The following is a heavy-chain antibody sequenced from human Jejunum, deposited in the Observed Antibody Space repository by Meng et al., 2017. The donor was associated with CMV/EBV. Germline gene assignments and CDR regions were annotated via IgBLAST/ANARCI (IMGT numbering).Heavy chain of an antibody. J-gene: IGHJ4*02. Sequence: ISSYYWTWLRQPPGKGLEWIGYVYYSGSTNYNPSLKSRVTISVDTSKNQFSLKLSSVTAADTAVYYCARVPAELGSSSSWYYFDYWGQGTLVTVSS. CDR2: VYYSGST. D-gene: IGHD6-13*01. V-gene: IGHV4-59*01. CDR3: ARVPAELGSSSSWYYFDY. CDR1: ISSYY.